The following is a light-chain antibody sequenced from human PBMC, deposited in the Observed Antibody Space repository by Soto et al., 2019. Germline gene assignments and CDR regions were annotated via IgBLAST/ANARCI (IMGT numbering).Light chain of an antibody. V-gene: IGLV2-14*01. CDR1: SSDVGGYNS. CDR3: SSYTSSSTLYV. Sequence: QSALTQPASVSGSPGQSITISCTGTSSDVGGYNSVSWYQQHPGKAPKLMIYDVSNRPSGVSNCFSGSKSGNTASLTISGHQAEDEADYYCSSYTSSSTLYVFGTGTKVTVL. CDR2: DVS. J-gene: IGLJ1*01.